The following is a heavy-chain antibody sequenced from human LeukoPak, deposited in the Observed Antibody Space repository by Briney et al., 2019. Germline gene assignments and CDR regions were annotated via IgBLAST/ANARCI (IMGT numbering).Heavy chain of an antibody. D-gene: IGHD6-19*01. Sequence: SETLSLTCTVSGGSISSAYWSWIRQPPGKGLEWLAFMYYSGNTNYNPSLKSRVTISVDTAKNQLSLELSSVTAADTAVYYCARGSSGWYLEYWGQGTLVTVSS. CDR3: ARGSSGWYLEY. V-gene: IGHV4-59*01. CDR1: GGSISSAY. CDR2: MYYSGNT. J-gene: IGHJ4*02.